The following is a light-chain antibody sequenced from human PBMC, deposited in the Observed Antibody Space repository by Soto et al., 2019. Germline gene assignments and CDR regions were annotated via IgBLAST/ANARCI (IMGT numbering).Light chain of an antibody. Sequence: DIVMTQSPDSLAVSLGERTTINCRSSQSVLHRSKRKNYLAWYQQKAGQPPKLLISWASTRESGVPDRCSGSGSETDFTLTISSLQAEDVATYYCQQYYSGRTFGQGTKVEI. CDR2: WAS. CDR3: QQYYSGRT. CDR1: QSVLHRSKRKNY. J-gene: IGKJ1*01. V-gene: IGKV4-1*01.